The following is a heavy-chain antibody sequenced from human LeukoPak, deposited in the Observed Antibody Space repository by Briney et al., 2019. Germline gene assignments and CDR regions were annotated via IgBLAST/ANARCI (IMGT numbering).Heavy chain of an antibody. CDR1: GYTFTSYD. V-gene: IGHV1-8*01. D-gene: IGHD2-15*01. CDR3: ARGRGYCSGGSCYSVFGGFYYYYYYYMDV. CDR2: MNPNSGNT. J-gene: IGHJ6*03. Sequence: GASVKVSCEASGYTFTSYDINWVRQATGQGLEWMGWMNPNSGNTGYAQKFQGRVTMTRNTSISTAYMELSSLRSEDTAVYYCARGRGYCSGGSCYSVFGGFYYYYYYYMDVWGKGTTVTVSS.